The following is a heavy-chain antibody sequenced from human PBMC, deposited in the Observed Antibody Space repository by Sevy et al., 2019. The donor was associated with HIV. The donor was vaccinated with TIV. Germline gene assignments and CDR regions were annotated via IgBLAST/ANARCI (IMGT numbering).Heavy chain of an antibody. CDR3: ARDLGSGSYPLDY. V-gene: IGHV3-33*01. CDR1: GFTFRSYD. D-gene: IGHD6-19*01. Sequence: GGSLRLSCAASGFTFRSYDMHWVRQAPGKGPEWVAIIYYDESLKYYADSVKGRFTISRDNSKNTLYLQMNSLRVDDTAVYYCARDLGSGSYPLDYWGQGTLVTVSS. CDR2: IYYDESLK. J-gene: IGHJ4*02.